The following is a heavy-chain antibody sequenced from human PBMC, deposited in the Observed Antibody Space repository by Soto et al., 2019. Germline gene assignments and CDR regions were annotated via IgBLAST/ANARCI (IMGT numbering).Heavy chain of an antibody. CDR2: IYYSGST. J-gene: IGHJ5*02. D-gene: IGHD2-21*02. V-gene: IGHV4-30-4*01. Sequence: QVQLQESGPGLVKPSQTLSLTCTVFGGSISSGDYYWSWIRQPPGKGLEWIGYIYYSGSTYYNPSLKSRVTISVDTSKNQFSLKLSSVTAADTAVYHCASAILAYCGGDCYSGWFDPWGQGTLVTVSS. CDR3: ASAILAYCGGDCYSGWFDP. CDR1: GGSISSGDYY.